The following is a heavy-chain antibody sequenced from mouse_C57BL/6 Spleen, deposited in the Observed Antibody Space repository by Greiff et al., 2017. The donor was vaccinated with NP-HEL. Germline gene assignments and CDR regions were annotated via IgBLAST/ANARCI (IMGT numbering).Heavy chain of an antibody. V-gene: IGHV5-6*01. CDR1: GFTFSSYG. CDR3: ARDYGRSPDY. Sequence: EVHLVESGGDLVKPGGSLKLSCAASGFTFSSYGMSWVRQTPDKRLEWVATISSGGSYTYYPDSVKGRFTISRDNAKNTLYLQMSSLKSEDTAMYYCARDYGRSPDYWGQGTTLTVSS. D-gene: IGHD1-1*01. CDR2: ISSGGSYT. J-gene: IGHJ2*01.